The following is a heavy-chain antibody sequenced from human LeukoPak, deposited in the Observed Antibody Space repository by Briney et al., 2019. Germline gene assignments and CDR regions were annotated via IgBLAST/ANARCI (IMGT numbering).Heavy chain of an antibody. V-gene: IGHV3-30-3*01. D-gene: IGHD6-19*01. J-gene: IGHJ4*02. Sequence: PGGSLRLSCAASGFTFSSYAMYWVRQAPGKGLEWVAVISSDGSNKYYAGSVEGRFTISRDNYNNTLLLQMNSLRAEDTAVYYCARTDISGWSRPLDCWGQGTLVTVSS. CDR1: GFTFSSYA. CDR3: ARTDISGWSRPLDC. CDR2: ISSDGSNK.